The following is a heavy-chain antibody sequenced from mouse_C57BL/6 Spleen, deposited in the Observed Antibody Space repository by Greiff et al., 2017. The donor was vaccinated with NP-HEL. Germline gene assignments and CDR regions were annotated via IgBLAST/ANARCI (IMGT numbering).Heavy chain of an antibody. J-gene: IGHJ2*01. CDR2: IYPGSGNT. D-gene: IGHD1-1*01. Sequence: VQLQQSGAELVRPGASVKLSCKASGYTFTDYYINWVKQRPGQGLEWIARIYPGSGNTYYNEKFKGKATLTAEKSSSTAYMQLSSLTSEDSAVYFCARWGTTVVAPYYFDYWGQGTTLTVSS. CDR3: ARWGTTVVAPYYFDY. CDR1: GYTFTDYY. V-gene: IGHV1-76*01.